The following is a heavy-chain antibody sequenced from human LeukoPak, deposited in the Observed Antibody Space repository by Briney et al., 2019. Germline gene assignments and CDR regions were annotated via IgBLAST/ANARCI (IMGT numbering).Heavy chain of an antibody. D-gene: IGHD3-3*01. V-gene: IGHV3-53*01. Sequence: GGSLRLSCAASGFTVSSNYMSWVRQAPGKGLEWVSVIYSGGSTYYADSVKGRFTISRDNSKNTLYLQMNSLRAEDTAVYYCARGLATPITIFGVVPNWFDPWGQGTLVTVSS. CDR2: IYSGGST. CDR3: ARGLATPITIFGVVPNWFDP. J-gene: IGHJ5*02. CDR1: GFTVSSNY.